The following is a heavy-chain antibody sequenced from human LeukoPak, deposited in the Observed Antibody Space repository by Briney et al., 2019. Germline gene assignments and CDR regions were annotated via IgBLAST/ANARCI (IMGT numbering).Heavy chain of an antibody. CDR1: GFTVSSNY. D-gene: IGHD4-11*01. V-gene: IGHV4-34*01. Sequence: PGGSLRLSCAASGFTVSSNYMSWIRQPPGKGLEWIGEINHSGSTNYNPSLKSRVTISVDTSKNQFSLKLSSVTAADTAVYYCARHPSIYPNFDYWGQGTLVTVSS. J-gene: IGHJ4*02. CDR3: ARHPSIYPNFDY. CDR2: INHSGST.